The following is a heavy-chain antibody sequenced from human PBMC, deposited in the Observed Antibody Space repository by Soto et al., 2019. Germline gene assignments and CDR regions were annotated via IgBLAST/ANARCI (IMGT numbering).Heavy chain of an antibody. CDR2: ISASDGST. J-gene: IGHJ4*02. V-gene: IGHV1-18*01. D-gene: IGHD3-10*01. CDR3: ATYYFGSGSYYRFDN. Sequence: GASVKVSCKASGYAFSFGFPWVRQAPGQGLEWMGWISASDGSTNSASKFRGRISMTTDTSTHTAYLDLLSLTSDDTAMYFCATYYFGSGSYYRFDNWGQGTRVTVSS. CDR1: GYAFSFG.